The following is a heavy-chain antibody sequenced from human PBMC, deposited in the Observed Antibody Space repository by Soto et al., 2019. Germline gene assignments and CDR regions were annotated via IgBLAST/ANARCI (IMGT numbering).Heavy chain of an antibody. Sequence: GASVKVSCKASGYTFTSYAMHWVRQAPGQRLEWMGWINAGNGNTKYSQKFQGRVTITRDTSASTAYMELSSLRSEDTAVYYCARGSLWFGELLDYYYGMDVWGQGTTVTVSS. CDR2: INAGNGNT. D-gene: IGHD3-10*01. J-gene: IGHJ6*02. CDR1: GYTFTSYA. CDR3: ARGSLWFGELLDYYYGMDV. V-gene: IGHV1-3*01.